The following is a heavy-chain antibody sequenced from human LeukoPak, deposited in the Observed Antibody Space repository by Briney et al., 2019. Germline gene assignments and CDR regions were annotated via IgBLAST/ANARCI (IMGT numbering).Heavy chain of an antibody. D-gene: IGHD6-19*01. V-gene: IGHV4-59*08. Sequence: SETLSLTCAVSGDSISRYYWSWIRQPPGKGLEWIGYIYYSGSTNYSPSLKSRVTISVDTSKNQFSLKLSSVTAADTAVYYCARRDSSGWYNFDYWGQGTLVTVSS. CDR2: IYYSGST. CDR3: ARRDSSGWYNFDY. CDR1: GDSISRYY. J-gene: IGHJ4*02.